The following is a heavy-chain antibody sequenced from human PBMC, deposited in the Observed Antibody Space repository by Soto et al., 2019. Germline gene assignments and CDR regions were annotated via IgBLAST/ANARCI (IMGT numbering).Heavy chain of an antibody. V-gene: IGHV2-5*02. CDR3: AHRRAYYDILTGYQNWYFDL. Sequence: QITLKESGPPLVKPTQTLTLTCTFSGFSLSTSGVGVGWIRQPPGKALEWLALIYWDDDKRYSPSLKSRLTITKDTSKNQVVLTMTNMDPVDTATYYCAHRRAYYDILTGYQNWYFDLWGRGTLVTVSS. CDR2: IYWDDDK. D-gene: IGHD3-9*01. J-gene: IGHJ2*01. CDR1: GFSLSTSGVG.